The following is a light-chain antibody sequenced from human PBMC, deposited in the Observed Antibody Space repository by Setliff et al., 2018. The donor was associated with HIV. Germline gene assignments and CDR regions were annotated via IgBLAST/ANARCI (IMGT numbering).Light chain of an antibody. CDR3: CSYTGGDNYL. J-gene: IGLJ1*01. V-gene: IGLV2-23*02. CDR2: EIT. CDR1: TSDVGSYIL. Sequence: QSALTQPASVSASPGQSITISCTGTTSDVGSYILVSRYQQHPGRAPKLILYEITKRPSGVSNRFSGSKSGNTASLTISGLQAEDEADYCCCSYTGGDNYLFGSGTKVTVL.